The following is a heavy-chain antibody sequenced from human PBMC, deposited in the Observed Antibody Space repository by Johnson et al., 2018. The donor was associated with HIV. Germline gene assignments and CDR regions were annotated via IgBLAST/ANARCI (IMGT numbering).Heavy chain of an antibody. CDR3: ARGYILTGYSGAFDM. J-gene: IGHJ3*02. V-gene: IGHV3-20*03. D-gene: IGHD3-9*01. Sequence: MKWVRQTPGMGLEWVSAINWNAGRTGYTDSVKGRFTISRDTSKNTLYLQMNSLRPEDTAVYYCARGYILTGYSGAFDMWGQGTMVTVSS. CDR2: INWNAGRT.